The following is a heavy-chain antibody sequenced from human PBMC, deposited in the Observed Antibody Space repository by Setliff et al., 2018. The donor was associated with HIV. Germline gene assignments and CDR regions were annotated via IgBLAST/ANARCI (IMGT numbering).Heavy chain of an antibody. D-gene: IGHD5-12*01. J-gene: IGHJ3*01. Sequence: SETLSLTCTVSGGSISSSSYYWVWIRQPPGKGLDWIGSFYLTESTNYNPTLKSRVTISGDTSRNQFSLKLSSVTAADTAVYYCARLWLRGPPTWGRGTMVTVSS. CDR2: FYLTEST. V-gene: IGHV4-39*07. CDR1: GGSISSSSYY. CDR3: ARLWLRGPPT.